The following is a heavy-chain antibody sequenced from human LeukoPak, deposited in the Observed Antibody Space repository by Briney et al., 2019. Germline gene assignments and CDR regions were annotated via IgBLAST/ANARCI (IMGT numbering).Heavy chain of an antibody. Sequence: SETLSLTCTVSGGSISSGSYYWRWIRQPAGKGLEWIGRIYTSGSTNYNPSLKSRVTISVDTSKNQFSLKLSSVTAADTAVYYCAREVRFLEWLPHAFDYWGQGTLVTVSS. D-gene: IGHD3-3*01. CDR2: IYTSGST. J-gene: IGHJ4*02. CDR3: AREVRFLEWLPHAFDY. V-gene: IGHV4-61*02. CDR1: GGSISSGSYY.